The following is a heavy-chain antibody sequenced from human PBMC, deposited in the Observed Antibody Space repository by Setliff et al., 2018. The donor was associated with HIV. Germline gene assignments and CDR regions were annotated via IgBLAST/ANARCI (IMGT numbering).Heavy chain of an antibody. CDR3: ARVADGYNSYFDY. D-gene: IGHD5-18*01. J-gene: IGHJ4*02. CDR1: GFIFSSYW. CDR2: IKQGGSEK. V-gene: IGHV3-7*01. Sequence: LRRPLRLSCTASGFIFSSYWMSWVRQAPGKGLEWVANIKQGGSEKYYVDSVKGRFTMSRDNAKNSLFLQMHSLRAEDTAVYYCARVADGYNSYFDYWGQGTVVTVSS.